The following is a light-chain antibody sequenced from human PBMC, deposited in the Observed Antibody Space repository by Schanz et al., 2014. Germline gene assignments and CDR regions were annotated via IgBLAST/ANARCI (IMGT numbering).Light chain of an antibody. CDR3: GSYAGNINGV. CDR2: WNN. CDR1: SSNIGSTY. Sequence: QSVLTQPPSASGTPGQRVTISCSGSSSNIGSTYVYWYQQLPGTAPKLLIYWNNQRPSGVPDRFSGSKSDNTASLTVSGLQVEDEADYYCGSYAGNINGVFGGGTKVTVL. J-gene: IGLJ3*02. V-gene: IGLV1-47*01.